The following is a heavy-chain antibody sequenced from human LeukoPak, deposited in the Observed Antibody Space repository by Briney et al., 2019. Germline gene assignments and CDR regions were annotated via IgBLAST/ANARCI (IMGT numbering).Heavy chain of an antibody. CDR3: ARDWNWGSSDAFDI. D-gene: IGHD7-27*01. J-gene: IGHJ3*02. Sequence: ASVKVSRKASGYTFTRYYMHWVRQAPGQGLEWMGIINPSGGNTNYAQKFQGRVTMTRDTSTSTVYMELSSLRSEDTAVYYCARDWNWGSSDAFDIWGQGTMVTVSS. V-gene: IGHV1-46*01. CDR1: GYTFTRYY. CDR2: INPSGGNT.